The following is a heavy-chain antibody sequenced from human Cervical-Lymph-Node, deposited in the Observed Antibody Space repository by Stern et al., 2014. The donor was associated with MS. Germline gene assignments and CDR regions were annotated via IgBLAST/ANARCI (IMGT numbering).Heavy chain of an antibody. J-gene: IGHJ4*02. D-gene: IGHD6-6*01. V-gene: IGHV3-7*01. CDR2: IKQDGSEK. CDR1: GFTFSSYW. CDR3: ARDSSSSDKDY. Sequence: EVQLVQSGGGLVQPGGSLRLSCAASGFTFSSYWMSWVRQAPGKGLEWVANIKQDGSEKYYLNSVKGRFTISRDNAKNSLYLQMNSLRAEDTAVYYCARDSSSSDKDYWGQGTLVTVSS.